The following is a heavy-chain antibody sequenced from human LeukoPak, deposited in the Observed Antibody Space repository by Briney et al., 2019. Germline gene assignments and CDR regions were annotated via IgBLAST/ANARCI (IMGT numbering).Heavy chain of an antibody. J-gene: IGHJ4*02. V-gene: IGHV5-51*01. CDR2: IYPGDSDT. Sequence: GASLKISLYSFGYSFSTYWIGWGRQMPGKGLEWMGIIYPGDSDTRYSPSFQGQVTISVDKSINTAYLQWSSLWASDTAMYYCARRYQRGANPYYFEFWGQGTQVTVSS. D-gene: IGHD4/OR15-4a*01. CDR3: ARRYQRGANPYYFEF. CDR1: GYSFSTYW.